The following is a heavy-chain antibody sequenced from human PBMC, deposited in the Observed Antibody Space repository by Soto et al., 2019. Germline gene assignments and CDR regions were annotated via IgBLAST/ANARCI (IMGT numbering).Heavy chain of an antibody. V-gene: IGHV3-23*01. CDR3: AKARCSTANCYVPEY. CDR1: GFTFSTYT. Sequence: PGGSLRLSCVASGFTFSTYTMSWVRQAPGKGLEWVSVISGSAGSSGPSYEDSVQGRFSISRDNARNTLYLQMNSLRGECTAMYYCAKARCSTANCYVPEYWGQGTRVTVSS. J-gene: IGHJ4*02. D-gene: IGHD2-2*01. CDR2: ISGSAGSSGP.